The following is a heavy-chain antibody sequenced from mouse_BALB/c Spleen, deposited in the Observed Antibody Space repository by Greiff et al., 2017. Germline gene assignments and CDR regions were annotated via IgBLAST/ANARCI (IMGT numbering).Heavy chain of an antibody. J-gene: IGHJ3*01. CDR3: AEERAFDY. Sequence: VQLQQSGAELVRPGTSVKISCEASGFTFTNYWLGWVKQSPGNGLEWIGDIYPGGGYTNYKETFKGKATLTADKSSSTAYMQLSSLTSEDSAVYCCAEERAFDYWGQGTPVTVSA. CDR2: IYPGGGYT. V-gene: IGHV1-63*01. D-gene: IGHD3-3*01. CDR1: GFTFTNYW.